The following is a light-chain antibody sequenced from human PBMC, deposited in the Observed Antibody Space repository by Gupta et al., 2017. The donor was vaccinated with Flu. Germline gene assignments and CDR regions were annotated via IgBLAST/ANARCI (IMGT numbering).Light chain of an antibody. J-gene: IGLJ3*02. V-gene: IGLV2-14*01. CDR3: ISYTNSNTWV. CDR2: EVT. CDR1: SSDVGAHDH. Sequence: ITISCTGTSSDVGAHDHVSWYQQHPGKAPKLMICEVTNRPSGVSNRFSGSKSGNTASLTISGLQPEDEADYYCISYTNSNTWVFGGGTKLTVL.